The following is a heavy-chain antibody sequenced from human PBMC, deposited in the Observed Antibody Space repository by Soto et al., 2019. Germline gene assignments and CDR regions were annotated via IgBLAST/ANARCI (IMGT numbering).Heavy chain of an antibody. CDR1: GYAFTSYG. D-gene: IGHD6-6*01. Sequence: ASVKVSCKASGYAFTSYGFSWVRQAPGQGLEWMGGISAYNGHTHYAQNLQGRVTMTTDTSTSTAYMELSSLRSDDTAVYYCARDSSSLDYWGQGTLVTVSS. V-gene: IGHV1-18*04. CDR2: ISAYNGHT. CDR3: ARDSSSLDY. J-gene: IGHJ4*02.